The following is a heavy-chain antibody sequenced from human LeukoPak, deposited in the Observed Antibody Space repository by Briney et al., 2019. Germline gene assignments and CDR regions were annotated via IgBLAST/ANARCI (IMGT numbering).Heavy chain of an antibody. CDR1: GFTFSSYW. D-gene: IGHD3-22*01. CDR2: IKKDGSEK. V-gene: IGHV3-7*01. J-gene: IGHJ3*02. CDR3: TRELEVDDAFDI. Sequence: GGSLRLSCAASGFTFSSYWMSWVRQAPGKGLEWVANIKKDGSEKYYVDSVKGRFTISRDNAKKSLYLQMNSLGAEDTAVYYCTRELEVDDAFDIWGQGTMVTVSS.